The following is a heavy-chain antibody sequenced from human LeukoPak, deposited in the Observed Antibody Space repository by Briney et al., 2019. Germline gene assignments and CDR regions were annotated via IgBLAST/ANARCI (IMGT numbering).Heavy chain of an antibody. J-gene: IGHJ6*03. CDR3: AKSFSYSDRYYYYMDV. CDR1: GFTFSSFG. CDR2: IWFDGNSK. D-gene: IGHD2-21*01. V-gene: IGHV3-33*06. Sequence: GGSLRLSCAASGFTFSSFGMHWVRQAPGKGLEWVAVIWFDGNSKDYADSVRGRFTISRDNSENTLYLQMNNLRAEDTAVYYCAKSFSYSDRYYYYMDVWGEGTTVTVSS.